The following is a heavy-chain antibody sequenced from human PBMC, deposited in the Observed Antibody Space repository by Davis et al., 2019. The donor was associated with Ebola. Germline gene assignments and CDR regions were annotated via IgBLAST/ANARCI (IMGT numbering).Heavy chain of an antibody. CDR3: ARERSSTIGAFFDS. D-gene: IGHD5/OR15-5a*01. J-gene: IGHJ4*02. V-gene: IGHV3-30*14. CDR2: ISFGVGRSQ. CDR1: GFTFSSYA. Sequence: PGGSLRLSCAASGFTFSSYALHWVRQAPGKGLEWVAFISFGVGRSQHYADSVQGRFSISRDNSKKTLSLQMNSLRADDTAVYYCARERSSTIGAFFDSWGQGVLVTVSS.